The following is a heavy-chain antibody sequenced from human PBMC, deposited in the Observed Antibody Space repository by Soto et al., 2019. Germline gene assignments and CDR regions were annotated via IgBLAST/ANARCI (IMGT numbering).Heavy chain of an antibody. D-gene: IGHD6-13*01. CDR2: IHHSGST. J-gene: IGHJ4*02. V-gene: IGHV4-59*01. Sequence: QVQLQESGPGLVRPSETLSLTCPVSGASIRSYYWSWIRQPPGKGLEWIGFIHHSGSTKYNPSLKSRLTMSVDTSKNQFSLKLSSVTAADTAVYYCTRGDSSSWRPHFDYWGQGTLVTVSS. CDR3: TRGDSSSWRPHFDY. CDR1: GASIRSYY.